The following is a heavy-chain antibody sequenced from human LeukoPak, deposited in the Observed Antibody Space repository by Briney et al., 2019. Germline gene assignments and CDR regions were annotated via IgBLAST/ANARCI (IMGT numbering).Heavy chain of an antibody. CDR1: GFTVSNSF. Sequence: GGSLRLSCAASGFTVSNSFMSWVRQAPGKGLEWVSVIYSGGTTYYADSVKGRFTISRDNSKNTLYLQMNSLRAEDTALYYCARDVGYCSGGSCYRWFASWGQGTLVIVSS. V-gene: IGHV3-53*01. D-gene: IGHD2-15*01. CDR3: ARDVGYCSGGSCYRWFAS. CDR2: IYSGGTT. J-gene: IGHJ5*01.